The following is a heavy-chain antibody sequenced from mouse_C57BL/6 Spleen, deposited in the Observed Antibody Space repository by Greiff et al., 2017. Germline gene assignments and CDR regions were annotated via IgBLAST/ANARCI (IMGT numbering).Heavy chain of an antibody. CDR2: IYPGDGAT. D-gene: IGHD4-1*01. V-gene: IGHV1-80*01. Sequence: VQLQPVGGELVKAGASVKVSCKTSGYGFRSHRVDWVEQRPGKGFEWIGQIYPGDGATNYNGKFKGKATLTADKSSSTAYMQLSSLTSEDSAVYFCARYWGYGMDYWGQGTSVTVSS. J-gene: IGHJ4*01. CDR3: ARYWGYGMDY. CDR1: GYGFRSHR.